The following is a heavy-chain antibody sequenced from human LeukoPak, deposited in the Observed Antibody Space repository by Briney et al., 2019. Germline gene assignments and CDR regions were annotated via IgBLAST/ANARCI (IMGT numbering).Heavy chain of an antibody. CDR1: GFTFDDYA. D-gene: IGHD4-11*01. Sequence: GGSLRLSCAASGFTFDDYAMHWVRQAPGKGLEWVSGISWNSGSIGYADSVKGRFTISRDNAKNSLYLQMNSLRGEDMALYYCAKDKGPLYSNYLFDYWGQGTLVTVSS. V-gene: IGHV3-9*03. CDR2: ISWNSGSI. J-gene: IGHJ4*02. CDR3: AKDKGPLYSNYLFDY.